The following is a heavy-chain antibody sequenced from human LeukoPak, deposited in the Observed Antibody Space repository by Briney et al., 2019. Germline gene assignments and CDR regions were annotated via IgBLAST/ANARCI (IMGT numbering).Heavy chain of an antibody. D-gene: IGHD6-19*01. CDR2: IKSNTDGGTI. J-gene: IGHJ4*02. V-gene: IGHV3-15*01. CDR3: TTYSNGWSVN. CDR1: GFTFNNAW. Sequence: GGSLRLSCAASGFTFNNAWMNWVRQAPGKGLEWVGRIKSNTDGGTIDYAAPVKGRFTISRDDSKNTLYLQMNSLKTEDTAVYYCTTYSNGWSVNWGQGTLVIVSS.